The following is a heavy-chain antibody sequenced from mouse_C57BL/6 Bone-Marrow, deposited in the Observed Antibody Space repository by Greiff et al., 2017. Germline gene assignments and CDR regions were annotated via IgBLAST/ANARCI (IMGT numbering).Heavy chain of an antibody. CDR1: GYTFTSYW. CDR3: AREGLCFYAMDY. CDR2: IHPNSGST. J-gene: IGHJ4*01. D-gene: IGHD2-3*01. Sequence: QVQLQQPGAELVKPGASVKLSCKASGYTFTSYWMHWVKQRPGQGLEWIGMIHPNSGSTNYTEKFKSKATLTVDKSSSTAYMQLSSLTSEDSAVYYCAREGLCFYAMDYWGQGTSVTVSS. V-gene: IGHV1-64*01.